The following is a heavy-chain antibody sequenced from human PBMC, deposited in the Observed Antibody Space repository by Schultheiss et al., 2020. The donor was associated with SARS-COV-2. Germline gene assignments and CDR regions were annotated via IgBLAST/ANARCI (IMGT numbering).Heavy chain of an antibody. CDR2: ISSSSSTI. D-gene: IGHD4-23*01. CDR3: ARSHTVVTLSAEYYYYGMDV. Sequence: GGSLRLSCAASGFTFSSYSMNWVRQAPGKGLEWVSSISSSSSTIYYADSVKGRFTISRDNAKNSLYLQMNSLRAEDTAVYYCARSHTVVTLSAEYYYYGMDVWGQGTTVTVSS. CDR1: GFTFSSYS. V-gene: IGHV3-48*01. J-gene: IGHJ6*02.